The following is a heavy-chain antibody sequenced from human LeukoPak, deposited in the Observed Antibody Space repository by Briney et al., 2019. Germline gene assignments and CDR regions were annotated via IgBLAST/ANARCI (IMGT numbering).Heavy chain of an antibody. CDR2: IVVGSGKT. CDR1: GFLFTRSA. J-gene: IGHJ6*04. CDR3: AAAGLLRFEDLLYYGMDV. V-gene: IGHV1-58*01. Sequence: SVKVSCKSCGFLFTRSAVQWVRQARAQRREGIGWIVVGSGKTKYAQKFQERVTITRDMSTSAAYMEVSSLRSEDTAVYYCAAAGLLRFEDLLYYGMDVWGKGTTVTVSS. D-gene: IGHD3-10*01.